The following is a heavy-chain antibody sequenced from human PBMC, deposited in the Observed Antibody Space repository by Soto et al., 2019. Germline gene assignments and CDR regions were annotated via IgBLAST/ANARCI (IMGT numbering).Heavy chain of an antibody. CDR3: ARRSWARVIDY. CDR1: GFTFSSYW. D-gene: IGHD3-3*01. V-gene: IGHV3-7*01. CDR2: IKQDGREK. J-gene: IGHJ4*02. Sequence: EVQLVESGGGLVQPGGSLRLSCAASGFTFSSYWMSWVRQAPGKGREWVANIKQDGREKYYVDSVKGRFTISRDNAKNSLYLQMNSLRAEDTAVYYCARRSWARVIDYWGQGTLVTVSS.